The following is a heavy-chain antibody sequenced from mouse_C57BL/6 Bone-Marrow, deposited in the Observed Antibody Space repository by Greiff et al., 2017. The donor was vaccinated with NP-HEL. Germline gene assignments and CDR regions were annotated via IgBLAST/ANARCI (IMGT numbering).Heavy chain of an antibody. J-gene: IGHJ3*01. CDR2: IDPSDSYT. D-gene: IGHD2-4*01. Sequence: QVQLQQPGAELVMPGASVKLSCKASGYTFTSYWMHWVKQRPGQGLEWIGEIDPSDSYTNYNQKFQAKSTLTVDKSSSTAYMQLSSLTAEDSAVYYCARNYDGSRWFAYWGQGTLVTVSA. CDR1: GYTFTSYW. CDR3: ARNYDGSRWFAY. V-gene: IGHV1-69*01.